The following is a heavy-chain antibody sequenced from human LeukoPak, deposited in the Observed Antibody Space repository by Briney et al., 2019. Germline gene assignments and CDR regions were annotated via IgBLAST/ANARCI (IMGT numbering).Heavy chain of an antibody. D-gene: IGHD1-26*01. CDR1: GFTFSSYA. CDR3: ARVLSGSYYWYFDL. J-gene: IGHJ2*01. V-gene: IGHV3-64*01. Sequence: PGGSLRLSCAASGFTFSSYAMHWVRQAPGKGLEYVSAISSNGGSTYYANSVKGRFTISRDNSKNTLYLQMGSLRAEDMAVYYCARVLSGSYYWYFDLWGRGTLVTVSS. CDR2: ISSNGGST.